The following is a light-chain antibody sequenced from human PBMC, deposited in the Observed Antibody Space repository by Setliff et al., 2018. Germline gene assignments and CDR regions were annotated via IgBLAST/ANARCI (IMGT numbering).Light chain of an antibody. CDR2: GVS. CDR3: SSYEGSNNYV. CDR1: SSDIGGYNY. V-gene: IGLV2-14*03. J-gene: IGLJ1*01. Sequence: QSALAQPASVSGSPGQSITISCTGPSSDIGGYNYVSWYQQYPGKAPQLIIYGVSKRPSGVSDRFSGSKSGNTASLTISGLQVEDEADYYCSSYEGSNNYVFGTGTKVTVL.